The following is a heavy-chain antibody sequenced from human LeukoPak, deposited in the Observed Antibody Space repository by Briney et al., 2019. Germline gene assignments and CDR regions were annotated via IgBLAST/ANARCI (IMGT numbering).Heavy chain of an antibody. CDR1: GLTFSSYT. Sequence: PGGSLRLSCAASGLTFSSYTTNWVRQAPGKGLEWVSTISGSGGSTYYADSVKGRFTISRDNSKNTLFLQMNSLRADDTAVYFCAKDQKSIAATGYDYWGQGTLVTVSS. J-gene: IGHJ4*02. CDR2: ISGSGGST. CDR3: AKDQKSIAATGYDY. V-gene: IGHV3-23*01. D-gene: IGHD6-13*01.